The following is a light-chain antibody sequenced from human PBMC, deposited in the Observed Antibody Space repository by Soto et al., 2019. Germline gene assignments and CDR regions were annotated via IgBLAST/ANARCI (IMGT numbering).Light chain of an antibody. J-gene: IGKJ1*01. V-gene: IGKV3-20*01. CDR2: EAS. CDR1: ESIGSF. Sequence: EIVLTQSPATLSLSPWERSPLSCRASESIGSFLGWYQQKRGQAPRLLIFEASNRATGIPVRFTGSGSGTDFTLTISRLEPEDFAVYYCQQYGSSGTFGQGTKVHIK. CDR3: QQYGSSGT.